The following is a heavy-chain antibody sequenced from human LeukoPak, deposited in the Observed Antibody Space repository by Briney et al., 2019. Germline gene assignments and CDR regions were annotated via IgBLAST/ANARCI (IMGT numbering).Heavy chain of an antibody. CDR2: ISYDGSNK. V-gene: IGHV3-30*03. CDR1: GFTFSSYG. D-gene: IGHD6-19*01. CDR3: ARGRKWQWLALFRYYYMDV. J-gene: IGHJ6*03. Sequence: GGSLRLSCAASGFTFSSYGMHWVRQAPGKGLEWVAVISYDGSNKYYVDSVKGRFTISRDNSKNTLYLQMNSLRAEDTAVYYCARGRKWQWLALFRYYYMDVWGKGTTVTVSS.